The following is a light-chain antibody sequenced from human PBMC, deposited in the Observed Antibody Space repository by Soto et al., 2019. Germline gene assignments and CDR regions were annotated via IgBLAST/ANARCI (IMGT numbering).Light chain of an antibody. J-gene: IGLJ3*02. CDR3: SSYTSSSTRV. CDR1: SSDVGGYNY. Sequence: QSALTQPASVSGSPGQSITISCTGTSSDVGGYNYVSWYQQHPGKAPKLMIYEVSNRPSGVSNRLSGSKSGNTDSLTISGLQAEDEADYYCSSYTSSSTRVFGGGTKLTVL. CDR2: EVS. V-gene: IGLV2-14*01.